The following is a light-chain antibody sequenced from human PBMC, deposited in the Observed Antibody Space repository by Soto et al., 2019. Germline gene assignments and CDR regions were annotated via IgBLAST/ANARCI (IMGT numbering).Light chain of an antibody. Sequence: DIQLTQSPSFLSAALGDRVTLTCRASQGISSFLAWYQQKPGKAPKLLISAPSTLQTGVPSRLSGSGSGTEFTLTVSSLQTEDFATYYCQQLNTHPYTFGQGTKLEIK. CDR3: QQLNTHPYT. V-gene: IGKV1-9*01. CDR2: APS. J-gene: IGKJ2*01. CDR1: QGISSF.